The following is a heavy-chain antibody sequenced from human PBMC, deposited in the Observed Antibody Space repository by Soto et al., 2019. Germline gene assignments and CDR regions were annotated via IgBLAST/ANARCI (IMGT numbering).Heavy chain of an antibody. CDR2: ISAYNGNT. V-gene: IGHV1-18*01. D-gene: IGHD1-7*01. J-gene: IGHJ5*02. CDR3: ARDGPYNWNYGWFDP. Sequence: GDSVKVSCKASGYTFTSYGISWVRQAPGQGLEWMGWISAYNGNTNYAQKLQGRVTMTTDTSTSTAYMELRSLRSDDTAVYYCARDGPYNWNYGWFDPWGQGPLVTVSS. CDR1: GYTFTSYG.